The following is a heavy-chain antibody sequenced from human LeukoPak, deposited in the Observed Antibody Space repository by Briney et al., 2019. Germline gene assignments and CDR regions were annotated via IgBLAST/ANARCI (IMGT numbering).Heavy chain of an antibody. V-gene: IGHV1-2*04. J-gene: IGHJ5*02. CDR2: INPNSGGT. CDR1: GYIFTSYY. D-gene: IGHD6-13*01. Sequence: ASVKVSCKASGYIFTSYYMHWVRQAPGQGLEWMGWINPNSGGTNYAQKFQGWVTMTRDTSISTAYMELSRLRSDDTAVYYCARSSGLYSSSWYKPNNWFDPWGQGTLVTVSS. CDR3: ARSSGLYSSSWYKPNNWFDP.